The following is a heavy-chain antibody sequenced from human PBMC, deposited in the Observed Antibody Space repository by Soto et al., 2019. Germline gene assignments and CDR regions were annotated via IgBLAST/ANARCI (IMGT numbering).Heavy chain of an antibody. D-gene: IGHD3-22*01. CDR3: AKDPYDSSGYPAWYYFDY. V-gene: IGHV3-23*01. Sequence: ESLKISCAASGFTFSSYAMSWVRQAPGKGLEWVSAISGSGGSTYYADSVKGRFTISRDNSKNTLYLQMNSLRAEDTAVYYCAKDPYDSSGYPAWYYFDYWGQGTLVTVSS. CDR2: ISGSGGST. J-gene: IGHJ4*02. CDR1: GFTFSSYA.